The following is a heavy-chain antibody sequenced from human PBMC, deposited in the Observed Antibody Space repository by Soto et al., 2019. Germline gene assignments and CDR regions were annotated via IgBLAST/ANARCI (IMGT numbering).Heavy chain of an antibody. V-gene: IGHV5-10-1*01. CDR1: GYSFTSYW. CDR3: ESPRRSSLSYYYYGMDV. CDR2: IDPSDSYT. Sequence: GESLKISCKGSGYSFTSYWISWVRQMPGKGLEWMGRIDPSDSYTNYSPSFQGHVTISADKSISTAYLQWSSLKASDTAMYYCESPRRSSLSYYYYGMDVWGQGTTVTVSS. D-gene: IGHD6-6*01. J-gene: IGHJ6*02.